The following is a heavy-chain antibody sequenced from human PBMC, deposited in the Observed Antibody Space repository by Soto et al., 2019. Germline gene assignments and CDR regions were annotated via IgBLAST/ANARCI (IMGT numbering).Heavy chain of an antibody. D-gene: IGHD6-19*01. CDR1: GFTFSNYA. CDR2: ISSNGVGT. CDR3: ARREQSDYYYMDV. Sequence: EVQLVESGGGLVQPGGSLRLSCAASGFTFSNYAMDWVRQAPGKELEYVSGISSNGVGTYYANSVKDRFTISRDNSKNTLYLQMGSLRAEDMAVYYCARREQSDYYYMDVWGKGTSVTVSS. V-gene: IGHV3-64*01. J-gene: IGHJ6*03.